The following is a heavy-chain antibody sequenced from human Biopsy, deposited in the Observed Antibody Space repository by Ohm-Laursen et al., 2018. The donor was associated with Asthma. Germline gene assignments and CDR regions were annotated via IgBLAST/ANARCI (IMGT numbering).Heavy chain of an antibody. CDR1: GDAMSTSGSY. Sequence: GTLSLTCIVSGDAMSTSGSYWGWIRQSPGKGLEWIGSIYYSGRTYYNPSLESRVTISADTSKNHFSLKVTSVTAAGTAVYYCARHWDWGSFFGYWGQGTPVTVSS. CDR2: IYYSGRT. D-gene: IGHD7-27*01. V-gene: IGHV4-39*01. J-gene: IGHJ4*02. CDR3: ARHWDWGSFFGY.